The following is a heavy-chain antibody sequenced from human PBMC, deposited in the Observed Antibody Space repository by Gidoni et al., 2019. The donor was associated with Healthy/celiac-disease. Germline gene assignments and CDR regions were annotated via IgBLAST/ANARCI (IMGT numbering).Heavy chain of an antibody. CDR3: ARDRPLGYCSSTSCAMGGIDY. CDR1: GFTLSSYS. Sequence: EVQLVESGGGLVKPGGSLRLSCAASGFTLSSYSMNWVRQAPGKGLEWVSSISSSSSYIYYADSVKGRFTISRDNAKNSRYLQMNSLRAEDTAVYYCARDRPLGYCSSTSCAMGGIDYWGQGTLVTVSS. D-gene: IGHD2-2*01. CDR2: ISSSSSYI. J-gene: IGHJ4*02. V-gene: IGHV3-21*01.